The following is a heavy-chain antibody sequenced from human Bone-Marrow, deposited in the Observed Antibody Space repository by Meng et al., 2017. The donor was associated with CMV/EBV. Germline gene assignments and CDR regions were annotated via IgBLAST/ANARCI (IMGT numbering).Heavy chain of an antibody. Sequence: SEPLSLTCTVLGGPISSSSYYWGWIRQPPGKGLEWMGSIYYSGSTYYNPSLKSRVTISVDTSKNQFSLKLSSVTAADTAVYYCARDAQNITIPTRGFDYWGQGTLVTVSS. CDR3: ARDAQNITIPTRGFDY. CDR2: IYYSGST. V-gene: IGHV4-39*07. J-gene: IGHJ4*02. CDR1: GGPISSSSYY. D-gene: IGHD3-10*01.